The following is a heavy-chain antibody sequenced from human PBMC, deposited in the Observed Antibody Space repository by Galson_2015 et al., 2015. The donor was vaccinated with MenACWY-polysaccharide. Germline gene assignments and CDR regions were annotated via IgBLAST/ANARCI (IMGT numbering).Heavy chain of an antibody. J-gene: IGHJ6*02. CDR1: GFTFSSYA. CDR3: ARTYCDRTTCYGLDV. Sequence: SCAASGFTFSSYAMHWVRQAPGKGLEGGAILSYDESNKYYSDSVKGRFTISRDNSENTLYLQMNSLRAEDTAVYYCARTYCDRTTCYGLDVWGQGTTVTVSS. CDR2: LSYDESNK. D-gene: IGHD2-2*01. V-gene: IGHV3-30-3*01.